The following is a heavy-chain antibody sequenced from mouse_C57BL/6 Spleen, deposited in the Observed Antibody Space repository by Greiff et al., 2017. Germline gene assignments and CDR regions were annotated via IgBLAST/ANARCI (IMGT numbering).Heavy chain of an antibody. D-gene: IGHD2-4*01. V-gene: IGHV3-6*01. CDR2: ISYDGSN. CDR3: ARTGYDYEKNAMDY. Sequence: EVKLMESGPGLVKPSQSLSLTCSVTGYSITSGYYWNWIRQFPGNKLEWMGYISYDGSNNYNPSLKNRISITRDTSKNQFFLKLNSVTTEDTATYYCARTGYDYEKNAMDYWGQGTSVTVSS. CDR1: GYSITSGYY. J-gene: IGHJ4*01.